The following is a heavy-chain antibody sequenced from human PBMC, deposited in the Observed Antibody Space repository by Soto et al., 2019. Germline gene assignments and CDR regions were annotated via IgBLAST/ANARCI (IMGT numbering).Heavy chain of an antibody. CDR1: GGSISSSSYY. J-gene: IGHJ5*02. Sequence: PSETLSLTCTVSGGSISSSSYYWGWIRQPPGKGLEWIGSIYYSGSTYYNPSLKSRVTISVDTSKNQFSLKLSSVTAADTAVYYCARHELHWSGYTGWFVPWGQGTLVTVSS. CDR2: IYYSGST. D-gene: IGHD3-3*01. V-gene: IGHV4-39*01. CDR3: ARHELHWSGYTGWFVP.